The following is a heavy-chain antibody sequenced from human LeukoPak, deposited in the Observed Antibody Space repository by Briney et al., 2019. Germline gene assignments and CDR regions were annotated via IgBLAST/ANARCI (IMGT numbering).Heavy chain of an antibody. CDR1: GFTFSSYG. J-gene: IGHJ6*02. CDR3: ARDQSSSWYPQYGMDV. V-gene: IGHV3-33*08. CDR2: IGYVGSNK. D-gene: IGHD6-13*01. Sequence: GGSLRLSCAASGFTFSSYGMHWVRQAPAKGREGVAVIGYVGSNKYYADSVKGRFTISRDNSKNTLYVQMNRLRAEDTAVYYCARDQSSSWYPQYGMDVWGQGTTVSVS.